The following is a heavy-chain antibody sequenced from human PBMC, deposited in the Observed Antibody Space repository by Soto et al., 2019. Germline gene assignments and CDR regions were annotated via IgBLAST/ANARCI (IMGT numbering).Heavy chain of an antibody. CDR1: GFTFSRFS. D-gene: IGHD3-10*02. CDR3: ARDHGMFLSYYYYGMDV. V-gene: IGHV3-30-3*01. J-gene: IGHJ6*02. CDR2: ISYDGNNK. Sequence: GALRLSCAASGFTFSRFSMHWVRQAPGKGLAWVAVISYDGNNKHFAESVKGRFSISRDDSKNTVYLEMNNLRGDDSAVYYCARDHGMFLSYYYYGMDVWGQGTTVTSP.